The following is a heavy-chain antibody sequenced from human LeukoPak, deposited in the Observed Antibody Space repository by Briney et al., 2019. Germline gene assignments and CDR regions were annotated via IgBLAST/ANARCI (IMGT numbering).Heavy chain of an antibody. Sequence: GGSLRLSCEASGFTFSNYWMSWVRQAPGKGLEWVSYISSSGSTIYYADSVKGRFTISRDNAKNSLYLQMNSLRAEDTAVYYCAREVFDYYYYMDVWGKGTTVTISS. V-gene: IGHV3-48*04. CDR3: AREVFDYYYYMDV. J-gene: IGHJ6*03. CDR2: ISSSGSTI. D-gene: IGHD1-14*01. CDR1: GFTFSNYW.